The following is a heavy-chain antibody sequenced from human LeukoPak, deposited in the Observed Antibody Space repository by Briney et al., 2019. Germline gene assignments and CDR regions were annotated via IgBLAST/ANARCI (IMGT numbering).Heavy chain of an antibody. J-gene: IGHJ4*02. CDR1: GFPFSSHG. CDR3: AKDGAWLRFDD. Sequence: GRSLRLSCAGSGFPFSSHGMNWVRQAPGKGLEWVSGISPGGGPTYYADSVRGRFTISRDDSKNTLYLQMKNLRAEDTAVYYCAKDGAWLRFDDWGQGILVTVSS. D-gene: IGHD5-12*01. CDR2: ISPGGGPT. V-gene: IGHV3-23*01.